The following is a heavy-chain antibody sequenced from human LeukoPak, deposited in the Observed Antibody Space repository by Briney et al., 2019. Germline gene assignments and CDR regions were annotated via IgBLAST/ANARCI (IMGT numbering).Heavy chain of an antibody. D-gene: IGHD3-10*01. J-gene: IGHJ4*02. Sequence: GGSLRLSRTASGFTFSDYAISWVRQAPGKGLEWVSAISGSGGSTYYADSVKGRFTISRDNSRNTLYLQMNSLRAEDTAVYYCAKVRWSSYYFDYWGQGTLVTVSS. CDR1: GFTFSDYA. CDR3: AKVRWSSYYFDY. CDR2: ISGSGGST. V-gene: IGHV3-23*01.